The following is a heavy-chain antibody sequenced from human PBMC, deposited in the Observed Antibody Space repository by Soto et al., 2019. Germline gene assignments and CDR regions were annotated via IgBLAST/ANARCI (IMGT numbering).Heavy chain of an antibody. CDR1: GFTFSSYA. Sequence: EVQLLESGGGLVQPGGSLRLSCAASGFTFSSYAMSWVRQAPGKGLEWVSTINSGGGTYYADSVKGRFTISRDNSMDTLYVQMNSLRAEDTAVYYCARDPWGTLTGAFDIWGQGTMVTVSS. V-gene: IGHV3-23*01. CDR3: ARDPWGTLTGAFDI. CDR2: INSGGGT. D-gene: IGHD3-9*01. J-gene: IGHJ3*02.